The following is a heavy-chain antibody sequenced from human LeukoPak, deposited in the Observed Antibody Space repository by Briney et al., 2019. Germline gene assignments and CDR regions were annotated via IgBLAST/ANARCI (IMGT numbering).Heavy chain of an antibody. CDR2: IYYNGST. CDR1: GASITSYH. V-gene: IGHV4-59*12. Sequence: KSSETLSLTCTVSGASITSYHWSWIRQPPGKGLVWIGNIYYNGSTYYNPSLKSRVTISVDTSKNQFSLKLSSVTAADTAVYYCARDSTGTAPDYWGQGTLVTVSS. D-gene: IGHD1-1*01. J-gene: IGHJ4*02. CDR3: ARDSTGTAPDY.